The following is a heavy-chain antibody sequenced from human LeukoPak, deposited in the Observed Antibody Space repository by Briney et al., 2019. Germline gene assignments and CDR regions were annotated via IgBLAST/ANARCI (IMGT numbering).Heavy chain of an antibody. Sequence: PSETLSLTCAVSGGSISSGGYSWSWIRQPPGKGLEWIGYIYHSGSTYHNPSLKSRVTISVDRSKNQFSLELNSVTAADTAVYYCARDRSLWTYYSTFDYWGQGTLVTVSS. CDR3: ARDRSLWTYYSTFDY. D-gene: IGHD3-10*01. CDR2: IYHSGST. CDR1: GGSISSGGYS. J-gene: IGHJ4*02. V-gene: IGHV4-30-2*01.